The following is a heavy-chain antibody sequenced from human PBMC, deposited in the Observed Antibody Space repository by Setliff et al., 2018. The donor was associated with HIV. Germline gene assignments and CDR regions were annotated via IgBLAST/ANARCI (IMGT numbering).Heavy chain of an antibody. D-gene: IGHD2-21*01. V-gene: IGHV4-39*07. CDR1: GGSINSGSYY. J-gene: IGHJ3*02. CDR2: VYHSGST. Sequence: LSLTCTVSGGSINSGSYYWGWIRQPPGKGLEWIGNVYHSGSTFYNPSLKSRVTTSVDTSKNQFSLKLRSVTAADTAVYYCARGYGHIVEVIASDAFDIWGQGIMVTVSS. CDR3: ARGYGHIVEVIASDAFDI.